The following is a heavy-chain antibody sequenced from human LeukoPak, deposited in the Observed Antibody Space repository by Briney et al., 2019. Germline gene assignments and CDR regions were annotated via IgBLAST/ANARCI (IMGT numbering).Heavy chain of an antibody. CDR1: GFTFSSYA. CDR3: AKDPTRPIAVAGTFDY. Sequence: GGSLRLSCAASGFTFSSYAMSWVRQAPGKGLEWVSAISGSGGSTYYADSVKGRFTISRGNSKNTLYLQMNSLRAEDTAVYYCAKDPTRPIAVAGTFDYWGQGTLVTVSS. D-gene: IGHD6-19*01. V-gene: IGHV3-23*01. J-gene: IGHJ4*02. CDR2: ISGSGGST.